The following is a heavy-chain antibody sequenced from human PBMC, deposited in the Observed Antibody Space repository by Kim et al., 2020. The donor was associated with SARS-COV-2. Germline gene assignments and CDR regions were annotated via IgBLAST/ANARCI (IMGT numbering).Heavy chain of an antibody. Sequence: GGSLRLSCAASGFTFSSYAMSWVRQAPGKGLEWVSAISGSGGSTYYADSVKGRFTISRDNSKNTLYLQMNSLRAEDTAVYYCAKGAGVRGVITPDFDYWGQGTLVTVSS. J-gene: IGHJ4*02. D-gene: IGHD3-10*01. CDR1: GFTFSSYA. CDR2: ISGSGGST. V-gene: IGHV3-23*01. CDR3: AKGAGVRGVITPDFDY.